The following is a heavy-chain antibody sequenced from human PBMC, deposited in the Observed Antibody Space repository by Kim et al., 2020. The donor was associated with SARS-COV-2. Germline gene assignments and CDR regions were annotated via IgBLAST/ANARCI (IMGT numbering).Heavy chain of an antibody. J-gene: IGHJ3*01. Sequence: GGSLRLSCGASGFTFGNYWMHWVRQVPGRGLVWVSRINYDGKSRSYADSVKGRFVISRDNAKNTLCLQMNSLRGEDTAVYYFARARYFDSRDDAFDVWC. CDR3: ARARYFDSRDDAFDV. CDR2: INYDGKSR. V-gene: IGHV3-74*01. CDR1: GFTFGNYW. D-gene: IGHD3-9*01.